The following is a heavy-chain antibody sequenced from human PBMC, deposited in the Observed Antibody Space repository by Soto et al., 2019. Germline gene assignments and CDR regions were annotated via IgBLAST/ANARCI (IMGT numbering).Heavy chain of an antibody. CDR2: IKNDGSET. D-gene: IGHD1-20*01. CDR3: ARDGHNWTDLDS. V-gene: IGHV3-7*01. J-gene: IGHJ5*01. Sequence: EVQLVESGGVLVQPGGSLRLSCIASGFTSGSYWMNWVRQAPGKGLEWVAIIKNDGSETYYVDSVKGRFTISRDNAKNALYLKMNSLRVEDTALYYCARDGHNWTDLDSWGQGTLVTVSA. CDR1: GFTSGSYW.